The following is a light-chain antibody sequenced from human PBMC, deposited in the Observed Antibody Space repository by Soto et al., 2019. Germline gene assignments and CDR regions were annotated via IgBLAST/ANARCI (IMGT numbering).Light chain of an antibody. J-gene: IGKJ1*01. CDR1: QSISNW. CDR3: QQYNSYSRT. V-gene: IGKV1-5*03. Sequence: DIQMTQSPSTLSASVGDRVTITCRASQSISNWLSWYQQQPGKAPNLLIYKASSLESGVPSRFSGSGSGTEFTLTISSLQPDDFATYYCQQYNSYSRTFGQGTKVEIK. CDR2: KAS.